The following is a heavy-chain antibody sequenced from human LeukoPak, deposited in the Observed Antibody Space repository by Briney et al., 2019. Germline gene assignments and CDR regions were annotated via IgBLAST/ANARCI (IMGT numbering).Heavy chain of an antibody. V-gene: IGHV4-39*07. D-gene: IGHD3-22*01. CDR3: ARAYYYDSSGPFDY. CDR2: IYYSGST. J-gene: IGHJ4*02. Sequence: SETLSLTCTVSGGSISSSSYYWGWIRQPPGKGLEWIGSIYYSGSTYYNPSLKSRVTISVDTSKNQLSLKLSSVTAADTAVYYCARAYYYDSSGPFDYWGQGTLVTVSS. CDR1: GGSISSSSYY.